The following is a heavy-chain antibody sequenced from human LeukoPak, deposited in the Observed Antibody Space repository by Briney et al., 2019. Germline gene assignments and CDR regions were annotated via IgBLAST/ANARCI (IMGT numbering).Heavy chain of an antibody. CDR1: GYTFTSYG. CDR2: ISANSGGT. CDR3: AGSDSSGYWRAFDI. D-gene: IGHD3-22*01. J-gene: IGHJ3*02. Sequence: ASVKVSCKASGYTFTSYGINWVRQALGQGLEWMGWISANSGGTNYAQKFQGRVTMTRDTSISTAYMELSRLRSDDTAVYYCAGSDSSGYWRAFDIWGQGTMVTVSS. V-gene: IGHV1-2*02.